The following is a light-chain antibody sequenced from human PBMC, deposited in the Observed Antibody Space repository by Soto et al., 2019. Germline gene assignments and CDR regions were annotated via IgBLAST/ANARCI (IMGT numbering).Light chain of an antibody. Sequence: EIVLTQSPATLSLSPGERATLSCRASQSASSSLVWYPQNLGQAPRLRIYDASTRATGIPARLSGSGSGTDFTLTLSSLEPEDFAVYYCQQRSGWPRTFRQGTQVDI. CDR3: QQRSGWPRT. V-gene: IGKV3-11*01. CDR1: QSASSS. J-gene: IGKJ1*01. CDR2: DAS.